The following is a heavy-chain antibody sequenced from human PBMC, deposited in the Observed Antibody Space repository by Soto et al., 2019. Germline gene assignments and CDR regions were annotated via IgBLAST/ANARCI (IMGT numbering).Heavy chain of an antibody. D-gene: IGHD6-13*01. CDR1: GGSISSSTYY. CDR3: ARRFGSSVY. CDR2: IYSSGST. J-gene: IGHJ4*02. V-gene: IGHV4-39*01. Sequence: QLQLQESGPGLVKPSETLSLTCTVSGGSISSSTYYWGCIRQPPGMGLEWIGSIYSSGSTYYNPSLKSRVTISVDTSKNQFSLKLTSVTAADTAVYYCARRFGSSVYWGQGTLVTVSS.